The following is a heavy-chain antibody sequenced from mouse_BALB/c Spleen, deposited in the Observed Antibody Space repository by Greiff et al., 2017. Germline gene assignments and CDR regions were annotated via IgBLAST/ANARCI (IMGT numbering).Heavy chain of an antibody. CDR2: ISNLAYSI. CDR3: ARGNRYYFDY. CDR1: GFTFSDYG. J-gene: IGHJ2*01. Sequence: EVKLVESGGGLVQPGGSRKLSCAASGFTFSDYGMAWVRQAPGKGPEWVAFISNLAYSIYYADTVTGRFTISRENAKNTLYLEMSSLRSEDTAMYYCARGNRYYFDYWGQGTTLTVSS. V-gene: IGHV5-15*02. D-gene: IGHD2-14*01.